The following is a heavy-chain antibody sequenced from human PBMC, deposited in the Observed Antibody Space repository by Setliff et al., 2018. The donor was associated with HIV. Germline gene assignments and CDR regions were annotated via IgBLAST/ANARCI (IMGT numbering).Heavy chain of an antibody. CDR3: ARDGYYYDSSGHLAYYFDY. CDR1: GYTFTNYD. CDR2: INTYTGNP. Sequence: ASVKVSCKASGYTFTNYDISWVRQAPGQGLEWMGWINTYTGNPTYAQDFTGRFVFSLDTSVSTAYLQISSLKAEDIAVYYCARDGYYYDSSGHLAYYFDYWGQGTLVTVSS. J-gene: IGHJ4*02. V-gene: IGHV7-4-1*02. D-gene: IGHD3-22*01.